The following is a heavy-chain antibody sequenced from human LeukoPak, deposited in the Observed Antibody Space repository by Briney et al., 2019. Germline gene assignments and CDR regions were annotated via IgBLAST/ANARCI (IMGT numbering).Heavy chain of an antibody. Sequence: GGSLRLSCAGSGFTFSDFWMTWVRQTPGKGLEWVANIKEDGTEKNLVDSVKGRFTISRDNSKNTLYLQMNSLRAEDTAVYYCARVGLSTVTTMYYFDYWGQGTLVTVSS. CDR2: IKEDGTEK. V-gene: IGHV3-7*01. J-gene: IGHJ4*02. CDR1: GFTFSDFW. CDR3: ARVGLSTVTTMYYFDY. D-gene: IGHD4-17*01.